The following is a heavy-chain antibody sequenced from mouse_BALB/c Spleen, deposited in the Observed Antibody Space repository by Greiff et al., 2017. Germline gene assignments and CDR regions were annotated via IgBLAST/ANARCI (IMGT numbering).Heavy chain of an antibody. D-gene: IGHD2-12*01. Sequence: VQLQQSGAELVRPGTSVKISCKASGYTFTNYWLGWVKQRPGHGLEWIGDIYPGGGYTNYNEKFKGKATLTADTSSSTAYMQLSSLTSEDSAVYFCARGIYARGYFDYWGQGTTLTVSS. V-gene: IGHV1-63*02. CDR2: IYPGGGYT. CDR3: ARGIYARGYFDY. CDR1: GYTFTNYW. J-gene: IGHJ2*01.